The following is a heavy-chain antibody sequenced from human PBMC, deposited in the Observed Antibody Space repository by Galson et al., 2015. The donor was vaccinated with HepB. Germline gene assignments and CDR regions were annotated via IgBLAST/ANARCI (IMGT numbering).Heavy chain of an antibody. CDR2: IIPILGIA. D-gene: IGHD3-16*02. CDR1: GGTFSSYA. CDR3: ARGFRYMITFGGVIVIGAFDI. Sequence: SVKVSCKASGGTFSSYAISWVRQAPGQGLEWMGGIIPILGIANYAQKFQGRVTITADKSTSTAHMELSSLRSEDTAVYYCARGFRYMITFGGVIVIGAFDIWGQGTMVTVSS. V-gene: IGHV1-69*10. J-gene: IGHJ3*02.